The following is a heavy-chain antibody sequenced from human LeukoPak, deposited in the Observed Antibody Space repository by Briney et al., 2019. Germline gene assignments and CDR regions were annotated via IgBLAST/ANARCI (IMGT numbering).Heavy chain of an antibody. V-gene: IGHV4-30-2*01. D-gene: IGHD6-13*01. CDR2: INHSGST. CDR3: ARGPYKQQLVRRMKNWFDP. J-gene: IGHJ5*02. CDR1: GGSISSGGYS. Sequence: ASQTLSLTCAVSGGSISSGGYSWSWIRQPPGKGLEWIGEINHSGSTNYNPSLKSRVTISVDTSKNQFSLKLSSVTAADTAVYYCARGPYKQQLVRRMKNWFDPWGQGTLVTVSS.